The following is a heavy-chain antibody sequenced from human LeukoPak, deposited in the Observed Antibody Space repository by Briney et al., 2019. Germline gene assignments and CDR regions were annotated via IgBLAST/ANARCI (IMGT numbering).Heavy chain of an antibody. J-gene: IGHJ4*02. CDR2: IIPIFGTT. V-gene: IGHV1-69*05. CDR3: ARVSRVWNPALDY. Sequence: SVKVSCKASGGTFSRYGITWVRQAHGQGLEWMGRIIPIFGTTNYAQKFQGRVTITTDESTSTAYMELSSLRSEDTAVFYCARVSRVWNPALDYWGQGTLVTVSS. D-gene: IGHD1-1*01. CDR1: GGTFSRYG.